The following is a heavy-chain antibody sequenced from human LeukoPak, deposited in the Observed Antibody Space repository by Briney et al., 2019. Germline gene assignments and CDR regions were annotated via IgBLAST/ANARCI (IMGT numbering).Heavy chain of an antibody. Sequence: SVKVSCKASGGTFSSYAISWVRQAPGQGLEWMGGIIPIFGTANYAQKFQGRVTMTEDTSTDTAYMELSSLRSEDTAVYYCATEGLYYCSGGSCYRGSWFDPWGQGTLVTVSS. CDR1: GGTFSSYA. D-gene: IGHD2-15*01. CDR2: IIPIFGTA. J-gene: IGHJ5*02. V-gene: IGHV1-69*06. CDR3: ATEGLYYCSGGSCYRGSWFDP.